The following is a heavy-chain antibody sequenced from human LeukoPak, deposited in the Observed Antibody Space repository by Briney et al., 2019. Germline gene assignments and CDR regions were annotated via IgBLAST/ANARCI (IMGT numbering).Heavy chain of an antibody. V-gene: IGHV4-59*08. CDR3: ASLDSSSPEYGMDV. CDR2: IYYSGST. D-gene: IGHD6-6*01. CDR1: GGSISGFY. J-gene: IGHJ6*02. Sequence: SETLSLTCSVSGGSISGFYWSWIRQPPGKGLGWIGYIYYSGSTNYNPSLKSRVTISVDTSKNQFSLKLSSVTAADTAVYYCASLDSSSPEYGMDVWGQGTTVTVSS.